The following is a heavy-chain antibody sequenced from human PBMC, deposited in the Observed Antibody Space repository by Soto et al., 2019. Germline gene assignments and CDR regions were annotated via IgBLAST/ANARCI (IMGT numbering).Heavy chain of an antibody. CDR1: GYTFTSYA. CDR2: INAGNGNT. J-gene: IGHJ4*02. V-gene: IGHV1-3*01. Sequence: ASVKVACKASGYTFTSYAMHWVRQDPGQRLEWMGWINAGNGNTKYSQKFQGRVTITRDTSASTAYMELSSLRSEDTAVYYCARDSEDYDILTGYYNVLDYWGQGTLVTVSS. D-gene: IGHD3-9*01. CDR3: ARDSEDYDILTGYYNVLDY.